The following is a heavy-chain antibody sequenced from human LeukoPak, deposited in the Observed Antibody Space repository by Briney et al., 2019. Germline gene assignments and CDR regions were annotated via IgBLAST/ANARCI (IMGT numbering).Heavy chain of an antibody. J-gene: IGHJ2*01. CDR3: ARLFPKNWYFDL. D-gene: IGHD3-3*01. Sequence: SETLSLTCTVSGASISIYYWSWIRQPAGKGLEWIGRMYTSGSGNYSPSLKSRVTISVDTSKNQFSLKLSSVTAADTAVYYCARLFPKNWYFDLWGRGTLVTVSS. CDR1: GASISIYY. V-gene: IGHV4-4*07. CDR2: MYTSGSG.